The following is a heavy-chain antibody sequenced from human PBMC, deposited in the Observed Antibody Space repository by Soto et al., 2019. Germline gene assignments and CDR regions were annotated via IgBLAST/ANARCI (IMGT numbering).Heavy chain of an antibody. V-gene: IGHV4-39*01. Sequence: PSETLSLTCTVSGGSISSSTYYWDWIRQPPGKGLEWSGALYYTGNKNYNPSLESRVTMSVDTSKNQFSLKLSSVTPTDTAVYYCAIRSSSSCGSLFDPWGRGILVTVSS. CDR3: AIRSSSSCGSLFDP. CDR2: LYYTGNK. D-gene: IGHD6-6*01. J-gene: IGHJ5*02. CDR1: GGSISSSTYY.